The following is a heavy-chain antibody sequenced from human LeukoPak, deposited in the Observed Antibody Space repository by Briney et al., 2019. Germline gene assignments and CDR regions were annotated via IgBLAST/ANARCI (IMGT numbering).Heavy chain of an antibody. CDR2: IYNSGST. J-gene: IGHJ3*02. CDR1: GGSISSYY. D-gene: IGHD5-24*01. V-gene: IGHV4-59*01. CDR3: ARARGATIFQSAFDI. Sequence: SETLSLTCTVSGGSISSYYWSWIRQPPGKGLEWIGYIYNSGSTNYNSSLKSRVTISADTSRNQFSLKLSSVTAADTAVYYCARARGATIFQSAFDIWGQGTMVTVSS.